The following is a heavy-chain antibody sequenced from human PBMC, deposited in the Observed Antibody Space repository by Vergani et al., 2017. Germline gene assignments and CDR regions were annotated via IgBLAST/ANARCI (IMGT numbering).Heavy chain of an antibody. CDR2: IIPIFGTA. CDR3: ARGGYYDFWSGYYAFDY. CDR1: GGTFSSYA. Sequence: QVQLVQSGAEVKKPGSSVKVSCKASGGTFSSYAISWVRQAPGQGLEWMGGIIPIFGTANYAQKFQGRVTITADESTSTAYMELSSLRSEDTAVYYCARGGYYDFWSGYYAFDYWGQGTLVTVSS. V-gene: IGHV1-69*12. J-gene: IGHJ4*02. D-gene: IGHD3-3*01.